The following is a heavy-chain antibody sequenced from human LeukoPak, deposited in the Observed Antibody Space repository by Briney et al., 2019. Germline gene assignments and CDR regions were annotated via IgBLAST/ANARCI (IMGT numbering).Heavy chain of an antibody. V-gene: IGHV4-34*01. CDR2: VNHSGST. CDR1: GGSFSGYY. CDR3: ARAKYYYGSGNWFVP. Sequence: SETLSLTCAVYGGSFSGYYWSWIRQPPGKGLEWIGEVNHSGSTNYNPSLKSRVTISVDTSKNQFSLKLSSVTAADTAVYYCARAKYYYGSGNWFVPWGQGTLVTVSS. J-gene: IGHJ5*02. D-gene: IGHD3-10*01.